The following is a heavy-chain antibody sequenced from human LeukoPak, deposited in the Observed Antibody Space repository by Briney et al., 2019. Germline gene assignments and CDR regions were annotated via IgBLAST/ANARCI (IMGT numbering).Heavy chain of an antibody. CDR3: ARDPGLDY. J-gene: IGHJ4*02. V-gene: IGHV3-48*02. CDR2: ISSSTSTI. CDR1: GFTFSGYS. Sequence: GGSLRLSCAASGFTFSGYSMNWVRPAPGKGLEWVSYISSSTSTIYYADSVKGRFTISRDNAKNSLYLQMNSLRDDDTAVYYCARDPGLDYWGQGTLVTVSS.